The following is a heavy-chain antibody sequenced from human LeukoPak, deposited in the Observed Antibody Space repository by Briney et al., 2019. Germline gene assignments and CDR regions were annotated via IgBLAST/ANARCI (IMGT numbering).Heavy chain of an antibody. CDR3: ARGLTGSYDFDY. J-gene: IGHJ4*02. CDR1: GFTVSSYG. Sequence: GGSLRLSCAASGFTVSSYGMHWVRQAPGKGLEWVAFISYNGGNKYYADSVKGRFTISRDNSKNTLYLQMNSLRAEDTAVCYCARGLTGSYDFDYWGQGTLVTVSS. CDR2: ISYNGGNK. D-gene: IGHD1-26*01. V-gene: IGHV3-30*12.